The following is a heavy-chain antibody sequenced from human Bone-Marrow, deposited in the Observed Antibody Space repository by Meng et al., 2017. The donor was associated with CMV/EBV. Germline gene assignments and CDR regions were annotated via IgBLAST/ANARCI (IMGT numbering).Heavy chain of an antibody. CDR1: GFTFSSYA. CDR3: ALRTY. J-gene: IGHJ4*02. D-gene: IGHD2-8*01. Sequence: GESLKISCAASGFTFSSYAMHWVRQAPGKGLEWVAVISYDGSNKYYADSVKGRFTISRDNFKNTLYLQMNSLRAEGTAVYYCALRTYWGQGTLVTVSS. CDR2: ISYDGSNK. V-gene: IGHV3-30-3*01.